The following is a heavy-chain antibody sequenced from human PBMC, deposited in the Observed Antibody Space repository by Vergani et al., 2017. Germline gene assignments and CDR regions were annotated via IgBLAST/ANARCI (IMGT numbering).Heavy chain of an antibody. CDR1: GFSLTTGGEG. D-gene: IGHD3-9*01. CDR3: VHRLGYFDWDGAFDV. CDR2: VYWNDDE. J-gene: IGHJ3*01. V-gene: IGHV2-5*01. Sequence: QITLKESDPTLVKPTQTLTLTCTFSGFSLTTGGEGVGWIRQPPGRALEWLAFVYWNDDERYSPSLKSRVTITKDTSKNEVILTMATMDPVDTATYYCVHRLGYFDWDGAFDVWGPGTMVTVSS.